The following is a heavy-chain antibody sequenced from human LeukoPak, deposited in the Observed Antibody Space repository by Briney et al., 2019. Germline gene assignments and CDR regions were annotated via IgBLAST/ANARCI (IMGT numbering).Heavy chain of an antibody. CDR2: INPNSGGT. D-gene: IGHD3-16*02. V-gene: IGHV1-2*02. J-gene: IGHJ6*02. Sequence: ASVKVSCKASGYTFTGYYMHWVRQAPGQGLEWMGWINPNSGGTNYAQKFQGRVTMTRDTSISTAYMELSRLRSDGTAVYYCARDRWSYLSLRGMDVWGQGTTVTVSS. CDR1: GYTFTGYY. CDR3: ARDRWSYLSLRGMDV.